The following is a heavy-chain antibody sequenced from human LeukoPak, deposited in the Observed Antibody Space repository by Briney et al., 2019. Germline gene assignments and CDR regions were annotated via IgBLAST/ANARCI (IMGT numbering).Heavy chain of an antibody. CDR2: INTNTGNP. CDR3: ARAPPRVVVVAATPDY. CDR1: GYTFTSYA. V-gene: IGHV7-4-1*02. D-gene: IGHD2-15*01. J-gene: IGHJ4*02. Sequence: ASVKVPCKASGYTFTSYAMNWVRQAPGQGLEWMGWINTNTGNPTYAQGFTGRFVFSLDTSVSTAYLQISSLKAEDTAVYYCARAPPRVVVVAATPDYWGQGTLVTVSS.